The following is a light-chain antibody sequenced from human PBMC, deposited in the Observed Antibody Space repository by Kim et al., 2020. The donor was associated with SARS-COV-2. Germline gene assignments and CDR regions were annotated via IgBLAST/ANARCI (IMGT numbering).Light chain of an antibody. V-gene: IGLV3-21*03. CDR1: DIGSES. CDR2: DDS. J-gene: IGLJ2*01. Sequence: PGKTARITCGGNDIGSESVYWYQQKQGPGPVLVVYDDSDRPSGIPERLSVSNSGNTDTLTMSRVEAGDEADYYCQVWDSSSDHPVVFGGGTQLTVL. CDR3: QVWDSSSDHPVV.